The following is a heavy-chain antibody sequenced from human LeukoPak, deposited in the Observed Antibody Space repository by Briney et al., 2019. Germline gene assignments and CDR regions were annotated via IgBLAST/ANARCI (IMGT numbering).Heavy chain of an antibody. J-gene: IGHJ4*02. Sequence: GGSLRLSCAASGFTFRSYSMHWVRQAPGKGLEWVSYISSTSSTIYYADSVKGRFTISRDNAKNSLYLQMNSLRDEDTAVYYCASIGWYSNEFDYWGQGALVTVSS. V-gene: IGHV3-48*02. CDR2: ISSTSSTI. D-gene: IGHD6-19*01. CDR1: GFTFRSYS. CDR3: ASIGWYSNEFDY.